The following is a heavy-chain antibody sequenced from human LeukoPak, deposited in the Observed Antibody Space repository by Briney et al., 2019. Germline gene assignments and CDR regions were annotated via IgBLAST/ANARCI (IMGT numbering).Heavy chain of an antibody. J-gene: IGHJ6*03. D-gene: IGHD4-23*01. CDR1: GGSISSSS. Sequence: PSETLSLTCTVSGGSISSSSYYWGWIRQPPGKGLEWVAVVSFDGSSKYYADSVKGRFLISRDNFKKTVDLQINSLKSEDTAVYYCARDHDFGGKAHYYYMDVWGKGTTVTVSS. CDR3: ARDHDFGGKAHYYYMDV. CDR2: VSFDGSSK. V-gene: IGHV3-30*03.